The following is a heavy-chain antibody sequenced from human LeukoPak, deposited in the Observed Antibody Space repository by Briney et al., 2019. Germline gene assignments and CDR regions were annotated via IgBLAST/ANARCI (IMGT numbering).Heavy chain of an antibody. J-gene: IGHJ4*02. D-gene: IGHD3-10*01. V-gene: IGHV3-13*01. CDR3: VRDFLRGAPDYFDQ. CDR1: GFTFIDYD. CDR2: IGIRGDT. Sequence: PGGFLRLSCAASGFTFIDYDMHWVRQVIGKGLEWVSAIGIRGDTHYSGSVKGRFTISRDDSKNTLYLQMDSLRPEDTAVYYCVRDFLRGAPDYFDQWGQGTLVTVSS.